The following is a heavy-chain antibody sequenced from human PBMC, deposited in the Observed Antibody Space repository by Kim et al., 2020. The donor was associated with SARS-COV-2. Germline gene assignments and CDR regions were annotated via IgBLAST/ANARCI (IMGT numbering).Heavy chain of an antibody. D-gene: IGHD5-12*01. CDR1: GFTFGDYA. J-gene: IGHJ4*02. Sequence: GGSLRLSCAASGFTFGDYAMHWVRQAPGKGLEWVSGISWNSGSIGYADSVKGRFTISRDNAKNSLYLQMNSLRAEDTALYYCAKMASGYSGYGFLDYWGQGTLVTVSS. CDR3: AKMASGYSGYGFLDY. CDR2: ISWNSGSI. V-gene: IGHV3-9*01.